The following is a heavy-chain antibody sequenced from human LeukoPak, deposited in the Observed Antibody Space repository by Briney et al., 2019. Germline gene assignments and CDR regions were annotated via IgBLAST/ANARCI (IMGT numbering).Heavy chain of an antibody. CDR3: AKDDRWLQFCC. CDR2: IIPSGHTT. V-gene: IGHV3-23*01. J-gene: IGHJ4*02. CDR1: GFTFSSYA. Sequence: GGSLRLSCAASGFTFSSYAMSWVRQAPGKGLEWVSGIIPSGHTTYYADSVRGRFTISRDNSRNTLYLQMNSLRAEDTAVYYCAKDDRWLQFCCWGQGTLVTVSA. D-gene: IGHD5-24*01.